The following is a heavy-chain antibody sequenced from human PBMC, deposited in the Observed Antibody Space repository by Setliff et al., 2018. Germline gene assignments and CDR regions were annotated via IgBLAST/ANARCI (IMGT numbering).Heavy chain of an antibody. J-gene: IGHJ4*02. CDR1: GASITNINYY. Sequence: PSETLSLTCTVSGASITNINYYWGLIRQPPGKGLKWIGSIFYSGRTFYNPSLKSRVTISVDTSKNQFSLTLSSVTAADTAVYYCARLPNYVWGSPVDYWGQGTLVTVSS. CDR3: ARLPNYVWGSPVDY. D-gene: IGHD3-16*01. CDR2: IFYSGRT. V-gene: IGHV4-39*01.